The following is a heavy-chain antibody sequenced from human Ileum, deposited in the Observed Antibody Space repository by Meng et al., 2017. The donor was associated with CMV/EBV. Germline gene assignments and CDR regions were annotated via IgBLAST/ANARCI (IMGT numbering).Heavy chain of an antibody. Sequence: QVHLVQSGSELKKPGASVKVSRKTSGYTFTSNNIIWVRQAPGQGPEWMGWIDTNTGNPTYAQDFTGRFVFSLDTSVNTAYLQISSLKAEDTAVYYCARDGLSGRYFDYWGQGTLVTVSS. J-gene: IGHJ4*02. CDR2: IDTNTGNP. CDR3: ARDGLSGRYFDY. V-gene: IGHV7-4-1*02. D-gene: IGHD1-26*01. CDR1: GYTFTSNN.